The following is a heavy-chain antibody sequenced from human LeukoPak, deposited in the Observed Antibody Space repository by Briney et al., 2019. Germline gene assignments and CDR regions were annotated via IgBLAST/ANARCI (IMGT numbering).Heavy chain of an antibody. J-gene: IGHJ5*02. V-gene: IGHV1-2*06. CDR2: INPNSGGT. CDR3: ARGGKVRGVMEGRNWFDP. Sequence: GASVKVSCKASGYTFTGYYMHWVRQAPGQGLEWMGRINPNSGGTNYAQKFQGRVTMTRDTSISTAYMELSRLRSDDTAVYYCARGGKVRGVMEGRNWFDPWGQGTLVTVSS. CDR1: GYTFTGYY. D-gene: IGHD3-10*01.